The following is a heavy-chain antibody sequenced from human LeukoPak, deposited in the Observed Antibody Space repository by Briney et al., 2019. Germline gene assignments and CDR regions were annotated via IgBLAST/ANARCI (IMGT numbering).Heavy chain of an antibody. D-gene: IGHD3-22*01. V-gene: IGHV3-53*01. Sequence: GGSLRLSCAASGFTFSSNYMSWVRQAPGKGLEWVSVIYSGGTTYYADSVKGRFIISRDNSKNTLYLQMNSLRAEDTAVYYCARAPSSGYQYYFDYWGQGTLVTVSS. CDR2: IYSGGTT. J-gene: IGHJ4*02. CDR1: GFTFSSNY. CDR3: ARAPSSGYQYYFDY.